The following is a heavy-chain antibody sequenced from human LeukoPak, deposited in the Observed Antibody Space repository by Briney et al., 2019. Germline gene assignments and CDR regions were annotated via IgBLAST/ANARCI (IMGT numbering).Heavy chain of an antibody. CDR2: IYYSGST. CDR1: GGSISSYY. D-gene: IGHD2-2*01. V-gene: IGHV4-59*01. J-gene: IGHJ3*02. Sequence: PSETLSLTFTVSGGSISSYYWSWIRQPPGKGLEWIGYIYYSGSTNYNPSLKSRVTISVDTSKNQFSLKLSSVTAADTAVYYCARAYCSSTSCSVGAFDIWGQGTMVTVSS. CDR3: ARAYCSSTSCSVGAFDI.